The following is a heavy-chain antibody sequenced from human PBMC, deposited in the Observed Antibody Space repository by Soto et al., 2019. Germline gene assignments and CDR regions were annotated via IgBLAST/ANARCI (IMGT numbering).Heavy chain of an antibody. CDR1: GFTFSNYA. J-gene: IGHJ4*02. CDR2: ISSNGGST. D-gene: IGHD3-3*01. V-gene: IGHV3-64*02. CDR3: ARAYAVFGSGFPQGSFDC. Sequence: EVQLVESGEGLVQPGGSLRLSCAASGFTFSNYAMHWVRQAPGKGLEYVSAISSNGGSTFYADSVKGRFTISRDNSRKTLYVQRGSVGAGDVVVFYWARAYAVFGSGFPQGSFDCWGVEPLVTVPP.